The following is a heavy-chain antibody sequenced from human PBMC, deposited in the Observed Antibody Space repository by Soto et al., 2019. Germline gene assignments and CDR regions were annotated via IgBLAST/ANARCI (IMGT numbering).Heavy chain of an antibody. CDR3: AKDKFGVTTGFDY. Sequence: GGSLRLSCAASGFTFDDYAMHWVRQAPGKGLEWVSGISWNSGSIGYADSVKGRFTISRDNAKNSLYLQMNSLRAEDTALYYCAKDKFGVTTGFDYWGQGTLVTVSS. CDR1: GFTFDDYA. V-gene: IGHV3-9*01. CDR2: ISWNSGSI. D-gene: IGHD4-4*01. J-gene: IGHJ4*02.